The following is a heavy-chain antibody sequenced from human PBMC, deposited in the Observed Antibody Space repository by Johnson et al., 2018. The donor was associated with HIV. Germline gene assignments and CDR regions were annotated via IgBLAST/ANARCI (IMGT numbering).Heavy chain of an antibody. D-gene: IGHD3-22*01. CDR1: GFTFSSYD. V-gene: IGHV3-13*01. Sequence: VQLVESGGGLVQPGGSLRLSCAASGFTFSSYDMHWVRQATGKGLEWVSAIGTAGDTYYPGSVKGRFTISRDNAKNSLYLQMNSLRAEDTAVYYCARDKYSSGYYYNDAFDIWGQGTMVTVSS. CDR3: ARDKYSSGYYYNDAFDI. J-gene: IGHJ3*02. CDR2: IGTAGDT.